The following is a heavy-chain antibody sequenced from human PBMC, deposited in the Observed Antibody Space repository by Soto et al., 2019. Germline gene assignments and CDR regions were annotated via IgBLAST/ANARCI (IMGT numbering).Heavy chain of an antibody. J-gene: IGHJ6*02. V-gene: IGHV3-21*01. CDR3: ARSLVVPAPPGPYGMDV. D-gene: IGHD2-2*01. Sequence: PGGSLRLSCAASGFTFSSFSMNWVRQAPGKGLEWVSSISSSSSYIYYADSVKGRFTISRDNAKNSLYLQMNSLRAEDTAVYYCARSLVVPAPPGPYGMDVWGQGTTVTVSS. CDR2: ISSSSSYI. CDR1: GFTFSSFS.